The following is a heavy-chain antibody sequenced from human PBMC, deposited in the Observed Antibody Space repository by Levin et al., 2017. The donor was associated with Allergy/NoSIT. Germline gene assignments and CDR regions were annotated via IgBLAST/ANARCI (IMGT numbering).Heavy chain of an antibody. J-gene: IGHJ4*02. Sequence: GGSLRLSCAASGFSFSNSYMCWVRQAPGKGLEWVASMKQDGTERNYVDSVKGRFTISRDNAKNSLYLQMNSLRADDTAVYYCATYNWNAEIDYWGPGTLVTVSS. CDR2: MKQDGTER. V-gene: IGHV3-7*03. CDR3: ATYNWNAEIDY. CDR1: GFSFSNSY. D-gene: IGHD1-1*01.